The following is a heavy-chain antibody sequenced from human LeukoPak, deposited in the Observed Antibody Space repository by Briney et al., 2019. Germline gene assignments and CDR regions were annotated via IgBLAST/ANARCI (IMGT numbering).Heavy chain of an antibody. Sequence: SETLSLTCTVSGGSISSGGYYWSWIRQHPGKGLEWIGYIYYSGTTNYNPSLESRVTISVDTSKNQFSLKPSSVTAADTAVYYCARTLGYCSSTSCYPWFDPWGQGTLVTVSS. CDR2: IYYSGTT. J-gene: IGHJ5*02. CDR1: GGSISSGGYY. V-gene: IGHV4-61*08. CDR3: ARTLGYCSSTSCYPWFDP. D-gene: IGHD2-2*01.